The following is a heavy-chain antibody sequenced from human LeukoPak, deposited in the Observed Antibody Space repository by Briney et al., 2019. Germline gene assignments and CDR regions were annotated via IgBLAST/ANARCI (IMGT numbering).Heavy chain of an antibody. Sequence: SVKVSFKASGYTFTSYDINWVRPATGQGVEWMGWMNPNSGNTGYSQKFPGRVTMTRNTSISTAYMELSSLRSEDTAVYYCARVRNYYDSSGYSLGYWGQGTLVTVSS. D-gene: IGHD3-22*01. CDR1: GYTFTSYD. J-gene: IGHJ4*02. CDR3: ARVRNYYDSSGYSLGY. V-gene: IGHV1-8*01. CDR2: MNPNSGNT.